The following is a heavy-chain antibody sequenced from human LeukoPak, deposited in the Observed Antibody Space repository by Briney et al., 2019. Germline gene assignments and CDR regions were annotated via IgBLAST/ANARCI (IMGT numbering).Heavy chain of an antibody. CDR3: AKGEQGVDY. V-gene: IGHV3-23*01. CDR1: GFTFSNFA. J-gene: IGHJ4*02. D-gene: IGHD1/OR15-1a*01. Sequence: GGSLRLSCAAPGFTFSNFAMSWVRQAPGKGLEWVSSINFRGGTTYYADSVKGRFTISRDNSKNTLYLQMNSLRAEDAAVYYCAKGEQGVDYWGQGTLVTVSS. CDR2: INFRGGTT.